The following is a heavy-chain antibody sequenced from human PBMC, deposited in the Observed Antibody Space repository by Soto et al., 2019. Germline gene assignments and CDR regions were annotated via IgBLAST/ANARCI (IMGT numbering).Heavy chain of an antibody. Sequence: EVQLMESGGGLVQPGGSLRLSCAASGFIFSDYYMDWVRQVPGKGLEWVGRTRNKVNSFSAEYAASVKGRFSIYRDASTDSMYLQMNSLKSDDTAVYYCARDTGGSYDYWCQGALVTVSS. CDR2: TRNKVNSFSA. V-gene: IGHV3-72*01. J-gene: IGHJ4*02. D-gene: IGHD3-16*01. CDR1: GFIFSDYY. CDR3: ARDTGGSYDY.